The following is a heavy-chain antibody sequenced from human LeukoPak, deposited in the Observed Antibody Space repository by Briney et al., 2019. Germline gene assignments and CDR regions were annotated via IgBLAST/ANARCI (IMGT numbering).Heavy chain of an antibody. Sequence: ASVKVSCKASGYTFTSYGISWVRQAPGQGLEWMGWISAYNGNTNYAQKLQGRVTMTTDTSTSTAYIELRSLRSDDTAVYSCAREPPVAAAGTAPRNDYWGQGTLVTVSS. J-gene: IGHJ4*02. D-gene: IGHD6-13*01. V-gene: IGHV1-18*01. CDR2: ISAYNGNT. CDR3: AREPPVAAAGTAPRNDY. CDR1: GYTFTSYG.